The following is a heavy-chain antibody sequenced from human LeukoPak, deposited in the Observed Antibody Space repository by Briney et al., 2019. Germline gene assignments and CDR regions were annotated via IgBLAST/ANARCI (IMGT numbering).Heavy chain of an antibody. J-gene: IGHJ5*02. D-gene: IGHD6-13*01. Sequence: SETLSLTCTVSGGSISSYYWSWIRQPPGKGLEWIGYIYYSGSTNYNPSLKSRVTISVDTSKNQFSLKLSSVTAADTAVYYCARSIAAAHWFDPWGQGTLVTVSS. CDR3: ARSIAAAHWFDP. CDR1: GGSISSYY. CDR2: IYYSGST. V-gene: IGHV4-59*12.